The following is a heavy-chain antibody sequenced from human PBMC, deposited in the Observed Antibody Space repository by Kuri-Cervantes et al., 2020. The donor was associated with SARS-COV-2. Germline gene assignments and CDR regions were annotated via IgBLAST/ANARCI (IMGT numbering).Heavy chain of an antibody. V-gene: IGHV4-38-2*01. D-gene: IGHD6-19*01. CDR3: ARNSGYSSGWYVDY. CDR2: IYHSGST. J-gene: IGHJ4*02. Sequence: ESLKISCAVSGYSISSGYYWGWIRQPPGKGLEWIGSIYHSGSTYYNPSLKSRVTISVDTSKNQFSLKLSSVTAADTAVYYCARNSGYSSGWYVDYWGQGTLVTVSS. CDR1: GYSISSGYY.